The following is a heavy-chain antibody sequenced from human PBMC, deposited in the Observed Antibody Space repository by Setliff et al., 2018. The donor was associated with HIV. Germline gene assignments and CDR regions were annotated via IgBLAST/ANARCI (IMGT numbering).Heavy chain of an antibody. J-gene: IGHJ3*02. CDR1: GGSISSGSYY. CDR3: ARVFMPRGGAFDI. D-gene: IGHD2-2*01. Sequence: TLSLTCTVSGGSISSGSYYWSWIRQPAGKGLEWIGRIYTSGSTNYNPSLKSRVTISVDTSKNQFSLRLNSVTAADAAVYYCARVFMPRGGAFDIWGQGTMVTVSS. CDR2: IYTSGST. V-gene: IGHV4-61*02.